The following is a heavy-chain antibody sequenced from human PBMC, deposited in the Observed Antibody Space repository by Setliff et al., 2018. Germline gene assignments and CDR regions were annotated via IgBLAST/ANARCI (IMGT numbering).Heavy chain of an antibody. CDR3: ARENGYCSGGACYFMFDY. CDR1: GGSSSSHY. D-gene: IGHD2-15*01. J-gene: IGHJ4*02. V-gene: IGHV4-59*11. CDR2: IHYSGTT. Sequence: TLSLTCTVSGGSSSSHYWSWIRQPPGKGLEWIGYIHYSGTTNYNPSLKSRVTLSLDTAKNQFSLELRAVTAADTALYYCARENGYCSGGACYFMFDYWGQGTLVTVS.